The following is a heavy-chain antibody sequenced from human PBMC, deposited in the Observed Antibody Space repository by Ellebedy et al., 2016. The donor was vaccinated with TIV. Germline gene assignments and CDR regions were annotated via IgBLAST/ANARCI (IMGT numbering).Heavy chain of an antibody. D-gene: IGHD6-13*01. V-gene: IGHV1-18*01. CDR3: ARGWYLDF. CDR1: GYTFTSYG. CDR2: ISTYHGKT. J-gene: IGHJ4*02. Sequence: AASVKVSCQASGYTFTSYGITWVRQAPGQGLEWVGWISTYHGKTYYAQKLQGRVTMTTDTSSSTAYMELRSLTSDDTAVYYCARGWYLDFWGQGILVTVSS.